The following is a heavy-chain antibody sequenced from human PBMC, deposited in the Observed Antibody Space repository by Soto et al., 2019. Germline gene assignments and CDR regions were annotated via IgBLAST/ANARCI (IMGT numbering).Heavy chain of an antibody. Sequence: NPSETLSLTCTVSGGSISSGDYYWSWIRQPPGKGLEWIGYIYYSGSTYYNPSLKGRVTISIDTSKNQFSLKLSSVTAADTAVYYCARAQLVGYYFDSWGQGTLVTVSS. J-gene: IGHJ4*02. CDR1: GGSISSGDYY. V-gene: IGHV4-30-4*01. CDR3: ARAQLVGYYFDS. CDR2: IYYSGST. D-gene: IGHD2-2*01.